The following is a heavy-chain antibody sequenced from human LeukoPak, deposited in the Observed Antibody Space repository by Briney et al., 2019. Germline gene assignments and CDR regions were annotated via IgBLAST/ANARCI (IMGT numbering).Heavy chain of an antibody. Sequence: GGSLRLSCAASGFTFSSYGMHGVRQAPGKGLEWVAVISYDGSNKYYADSVKGRFTISRDNSKNTLYLQMNSLRAEDTAVYYCAKIYQQWLAKGVYFDYWGQGTLVTVSS. J-gene: IGHJ4*02. CDR1: GFTFSSYG. D-gene: IGHD6-19*01. CDR2: ISYDGSNK. CDR3: AKIYQQWLAKGVYFDY. V-gene: IGHV3-30*18.